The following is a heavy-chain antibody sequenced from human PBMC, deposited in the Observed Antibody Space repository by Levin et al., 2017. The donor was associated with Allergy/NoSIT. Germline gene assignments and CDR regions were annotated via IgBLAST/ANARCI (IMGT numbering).Heavy chain of an antibody. Sequence: LSLTCAASGFTFSSYSMNWVRQAPGKGLEWVSSISSSSSYIYYADSVKGRFTISRDNAKNSLYLQMNSLRAEDTAVYYCASYCSGGSCCPPPDYWGQGTLVTVSS. CDR3: ASYCSGGSCCPPPDY. CDR1: GFTFSSYS. D-gene: IGHD2-15*01. V-gene: IGHV3-21*01. CDR2: ISSSSSYI. J-gene: IGHJ4*02.